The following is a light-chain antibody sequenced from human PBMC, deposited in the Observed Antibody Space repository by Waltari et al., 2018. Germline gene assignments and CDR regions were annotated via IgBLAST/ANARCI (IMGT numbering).Light chain of an antibody. V-gene: IGLV5-45*03. CDR2: YKSDSDK. Sequence: AVLTQPSSISASPGASASLTCTLRSGVNVANHRLYWYQQKPGSPPQYRLRYKSDSDKQQGSGVPSRFSGSKDASANAGILLISGLQSEDEADYYCMIWRSGASEFGGGTKLTVL. CDR1: SGVNVANHR. J-gene: IGLJ2*01. CDR3: MIWRSGASE.